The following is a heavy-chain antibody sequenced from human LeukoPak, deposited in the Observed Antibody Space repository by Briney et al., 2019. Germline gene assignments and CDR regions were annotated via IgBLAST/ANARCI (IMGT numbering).Heavy chain of an antibody. CDR3: ARSRMGATLSRDAFDI. D-gene: IGHD1-26*01. CDR2: IIPIFGTA. Sequence: ASVKVSCKASGGTFSSYAISWVRQAPGQGLEWMGGIIPIFGTANYAQKFQGRVTITTDESTSTAYMELSSLRSEDTAVYYCARSRMGATLSRDAFDIWGQGTMVTVSS. CDR1: GGTFSSYA. J-gene: IGHJ3*02. V-gene: IGHV1-69*05.